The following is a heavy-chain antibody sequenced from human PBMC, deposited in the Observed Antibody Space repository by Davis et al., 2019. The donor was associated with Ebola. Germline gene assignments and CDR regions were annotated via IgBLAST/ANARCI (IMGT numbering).Heavy chain of an antibody. CDR2: ISYDGSNK. J-gene: IGHJ6*02. CDR1: GFTFSSYG. Sequence: GGSLRLSCAASGFTFSSYGMHWVRQAPGKGLEWVAVISYDGSNKYYADSVKGRFTISRDNSKNTLYLQMNSLRAEDTAVYYCARGRIAVAGKRNYYYYGMDVWGQGTTVTVSS. V-gene: IGHV3-30*03. CDR3: ARGRIAVAGKRNYYYYGMDV. D-gene: IGHD6-19*01.